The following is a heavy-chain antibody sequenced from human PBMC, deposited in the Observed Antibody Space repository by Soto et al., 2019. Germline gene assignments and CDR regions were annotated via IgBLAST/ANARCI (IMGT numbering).Heavy chain of an antibody. Sequence: EVQLVESGGDLVQPGGSLRLSCAVSGFIFSRDWMSWVRQAPGKGLEWVANRNQDGEGKNYVDSVKGRFTISRDNAKNTLYLQMNSLRVEATAVYYCARGANWGQGTLVIVSS. V-gene: IGHV3-7*01. CDR3: ARGAN. J-gene: IGHJ4*02. CDR2: RNQDGEGK. CDR1: GFIFSRDW.